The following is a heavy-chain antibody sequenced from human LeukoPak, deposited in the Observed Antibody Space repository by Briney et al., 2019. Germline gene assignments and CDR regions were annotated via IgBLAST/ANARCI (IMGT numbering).Heavy chain of an antibody. D-gene: IGHD6-19*01. Sequence: PGASLRLSCAASGFTFSSYAMSWVRQAPGKGLEWVSAISGSGGSTYYADSVKGRFTISRDNSKNTLYLQINSLRAEDTAVYYCAKAGYSSGWYVLASWGQGTLVTVSS. V-gene: IGHV3-23*01. CDR3: AKAGYSSGWYVLAS. CDR1: GFTFSSYA. CDR2: ISGSGGST. J-gene: IGHJ4*02.